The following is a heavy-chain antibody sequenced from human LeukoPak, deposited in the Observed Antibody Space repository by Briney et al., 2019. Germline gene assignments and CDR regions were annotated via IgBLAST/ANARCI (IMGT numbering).Heavy chain of an antibody. CDR3: ARGGYYYGSGSYYNNWFDP. CDR2: IIPIFGTA. V-gene: IGHV1-69*06. Sequence: ASVKVSCKASGGTFSSYAISWVRQAPGQGLEWMGGIIPIFGTANYAQKFQGRVTITADKSTSTAYMELSSLRSEDTAVYYCARGGYYYGSGSYYNNWFDPWGQGTLVTVSS. J-gene: IGHJ5*02. D-gene: IGHD3-10*01. CDR1: GGTFSSYA.